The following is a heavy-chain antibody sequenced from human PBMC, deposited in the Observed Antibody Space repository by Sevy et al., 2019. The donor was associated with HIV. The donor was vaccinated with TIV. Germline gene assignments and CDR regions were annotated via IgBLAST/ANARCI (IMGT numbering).Heavy chain of an antibody. CDR3: ARLFSCGGDCYYLDY. CDR1: GFTFSNYD. V-gene: IGHV3-30-3*01. D-gene: IGHD2-21*02. CDR2: ISHDGNYK. Sequence: GGSLRLSCAASGFTFSNYDMHWVRQAPGKGLEWVAFISHDGNYKNYADSVKVRFTISRDDFKNTLYLQMSSLRPEDTAVYFCARLFSCGGDCYYLDYWGQGALVTVSS. J-gene: IGHJ4*02.